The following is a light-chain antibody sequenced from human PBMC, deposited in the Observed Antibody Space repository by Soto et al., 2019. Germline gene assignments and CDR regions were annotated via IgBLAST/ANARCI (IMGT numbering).Light chain of an antibody. Sequence: SYELTQPPSVSVSPAQPARITCSGDALPKQYAYWYQQKPGQAPVLVIYKGSERPSRTPERVSGCSSGATVTSNISGVQAEDEADYYCQSGDSSGTSYVFGTGTKVTVL. CDR3: QSGDSSGTSYV. J-gene: IGLJ1*01. CDR1: ALPKQY. CDR2: KGS. V-gene: IGLV3-25*02.